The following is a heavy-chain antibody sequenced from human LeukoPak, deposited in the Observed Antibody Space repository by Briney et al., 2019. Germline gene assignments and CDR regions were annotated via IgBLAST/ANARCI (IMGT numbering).Heavy chain of an antibody. CDR3: AKDVRNSFAAYGMDV. D-gene: IGHD2-21*01. CDR2: ISGSGGST. CDR1: GFSVNTNY. Sequence: PGGSLRLSCAASGFSVNTNYMNWVRQAPGKGLEWVSAISGSGGSTYYADSVKGRFTISRDNSKNTLYLQMNSLRAEDTAVYYCAKDVRNSFAAYGMDVWGQGTTVTVSS. V-gene: IGHV3-23*01. J-gene: IGHJ6*02.